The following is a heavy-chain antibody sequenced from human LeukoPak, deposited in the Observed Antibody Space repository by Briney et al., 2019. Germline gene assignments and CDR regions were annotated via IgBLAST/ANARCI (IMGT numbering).Heavy chain of an antibody. Sequence: PGGSLRLSCAASRFTFSTYGMNWVRQAPGKGLEWVSYISHTSDAIYYPDSVKGRFTISRDNAKNSLYLQMNSLRDEDTAVYYCARASPSGYDYWGQGTLVTVSS. CDR1: RFTFSTYG. CDR2: ISHTSDAI. J-gene: IGHJ4*02. V-gene: IGHV3-48*02. D-gene: IGHD3-22*01. CDR3: ARASPSGYDY.